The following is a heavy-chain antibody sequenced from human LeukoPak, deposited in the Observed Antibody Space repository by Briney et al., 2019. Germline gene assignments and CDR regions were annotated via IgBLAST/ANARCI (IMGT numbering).Heavy chain of an antibody. CDR3: ARDWGQGFLEWGGSRGMDV. CDR2: IWYDGSNK. J-gene: IGHJ6*02. D-gene: IGHD3-3*01. CDR1: GFTFSSYG. Sequence: GGSLRLSCAASGFTFSSYGMPWVRQAPGKGLEWVAVIWYDGSNKYYADSVKGRFTISRDNSKNTLYLQMNSLRAEDTAVYYCARDWGQGFLEWGGSRGMDVWGQGTTVTVSS. V-gene: IGHV3-33*01.